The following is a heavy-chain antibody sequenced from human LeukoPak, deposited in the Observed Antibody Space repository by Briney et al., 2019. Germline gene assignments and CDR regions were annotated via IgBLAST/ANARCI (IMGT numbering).Heavy chain of an antibody. D-gene: IGHD6-13*01. Sequence: ASVKVSCEASGYTFTSYGISWVRQAPGQGLEWMGWISAYDGNTNYAQKLQGRVTMTTDTSTSTAYMELSSLRSDDTAVYYCARDLAAAGVYWGQGTLAPVSS. J-gene: IGHJ1*01. CDR3: ARDLAAAGVY. CDR1: GYTFTSYG. CDR2: ISAYDGNT. V-gene: IGHV1-18*01.